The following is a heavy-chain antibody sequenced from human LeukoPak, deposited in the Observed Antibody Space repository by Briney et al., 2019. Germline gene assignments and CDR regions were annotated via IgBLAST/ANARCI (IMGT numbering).Heavy chain of an antibody. Sequence: PGTSLRLSCAASGFTFSSYSMNWVRQAPGKGLEWVSSISSSSSYIYYADSVKGRFTISRDNAKNSLYLQMNSLRAEDTAVYYCARGPWGAPTAFLDYWGQGTLVTVSS. J-gene: IGHJ4*02. CDR2: ISSSSSYI. CDR3: ARGPWGAPTAFLDY. CDR1: GFTFSSYS. V-gene: IGHV3-21*01. D-gene: IGHD3-16*01.